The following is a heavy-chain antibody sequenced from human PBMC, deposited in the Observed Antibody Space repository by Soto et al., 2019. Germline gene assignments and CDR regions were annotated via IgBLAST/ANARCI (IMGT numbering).Heavy chain of an antibody. CDR2: TYYRSKWYS. J-gene: IGHJ5*01. CDR1: GDSVSGNSVT. Sequence: SQTLSLTCAISGDSVSGNSVTWNWIRQSPSRGLEWLGRTYYRSKWYSDYAVSVKSRVTINPDTSKNQFSLQLNSVTPEDTAVYYCVRLIGNSWLASWGQGTLVTVSS. V-gene: IGHV6-1*01. CDR3: VRLIGNSWLAS. D-gene: IGHD2-8*01.